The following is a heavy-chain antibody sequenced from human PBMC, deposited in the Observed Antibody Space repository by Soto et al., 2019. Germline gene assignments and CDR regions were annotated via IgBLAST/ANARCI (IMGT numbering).Heavy chain of an antibody. Sequence: EVQLVESGGGLVQPGGSLRLSCAASGFAFSNYEMKLVRQAPGKGLEWVSYISLSGSTIYYADSVKGRITISRDDAKKSLYLEMNRVRAEDTAVYYCARESFSASPNFFDSWGHGTLVTVSA. CDR1: GFAFSNYE. CDR2: ISLSGSTI. D-gene: IGHD3-3*02. J-gene: IGHJ4*01. CDR3: ARESFSASPNFFDS. V-gene: IGHV3-48*03.